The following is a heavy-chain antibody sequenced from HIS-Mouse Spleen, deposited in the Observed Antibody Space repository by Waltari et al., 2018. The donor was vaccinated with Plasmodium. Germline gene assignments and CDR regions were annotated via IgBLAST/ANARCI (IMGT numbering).Heavy chain of an antibody. CDR1: GGSFSGYY. CDR2: INHSGST. D-gene: IGHD6-19*01. CDR3: ARGPGYSSGWYYFDY. Sequence: QVQLQQWGAGLLKPSETLSLTCAFYGGSFSGYYRSGIRTPPGKGLEGIGEINHSGSTNYNPSLKSRVTISVDTSKNQFSLKLSSVTAADTAVYYCARGPGYSSGWYYFDYWGQGTLVTVSS. V-gene: IGHV4-34*01. J-gene: IGHJ4*02.